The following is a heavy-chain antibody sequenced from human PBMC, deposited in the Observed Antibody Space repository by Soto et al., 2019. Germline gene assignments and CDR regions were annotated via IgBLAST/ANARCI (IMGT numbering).Heavy chain of an antibody. J-gene: IGHJ4*02. Sequence: GGSLRLSCAASGFTFSSYEMNWVRQAPGKGLEWVSYISSSGSTIYYADSVKGRFTISRDNAKNSLYLQMNSLRAEDTAVYYCAGMYYYDSSGYPYWGQGTLVSVSS. D-gene: IGHD3-22*01. CDR2: ISSSGSTI. V-gene: IGHV3-48*03. CDR3: AGMYYYDSSGYPY. CDR1: GFTFSSYE.